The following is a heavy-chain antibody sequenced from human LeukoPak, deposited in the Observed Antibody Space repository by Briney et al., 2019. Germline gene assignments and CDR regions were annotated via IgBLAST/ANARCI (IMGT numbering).Heavy chain of an antibody. CDR2: IYHSGST. Sequence: SETLSLTCTVSGGSISSGGYYWSWIRQPPGKGLEWIGYIYHSGSTYHNPSLKSRVTISVDTSKNQFSLKLSSVTAADTAVYYCARFSFDGDLFDYWGQGTLVTVSS. V-gene: IGHV4-30-2*02. CDR1: GGSISSGGYY. D-gene: IGHD7-27*01. J-gene: IGHJ4*02. CDR3: ARFSFDGDLFDY.